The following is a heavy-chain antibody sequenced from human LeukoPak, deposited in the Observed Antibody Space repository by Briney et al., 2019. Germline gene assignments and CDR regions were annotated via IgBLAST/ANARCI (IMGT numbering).Heavy chain of an antibody. Sequence: GGSLRLSCAASGFTVSSNYMSWVRQAPGKGLEWVSVIYSGGSTCYADSVKGRFTISRDNSKNTLYLQMNSLRAEDTAVYYCARDRGYYYGSGSSPYFDYWGQGTLVTVSS. V-gene: IGHV3-66*01. CDR3: ARDRGYYYGSGSSPYFDY. J-gene: IGHJ4*02. CDR1: GFTVSSNY. D-gene: IGHD3-10*01. CDR2: IYSGGST.